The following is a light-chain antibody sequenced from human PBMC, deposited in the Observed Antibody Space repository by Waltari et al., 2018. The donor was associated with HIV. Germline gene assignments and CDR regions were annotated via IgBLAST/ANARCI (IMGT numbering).Light chain of an antibody. CDR1: SLDIGLYDF. CDR2: GVD. Sequence: QSALTQPASMSGSPGQSITISCTGSSLDIGLYDFVSWYKHLPNTAPQLIIYGVDPRPLGITSRFSASTSGDVASLTSSGLQAEDGADYYCTSHTLTRILLFGGGTRLTVL. CDR3: TSHTLTRILL. J-gene: IGLJ3*02. V-gene: IGLV2-14*01.